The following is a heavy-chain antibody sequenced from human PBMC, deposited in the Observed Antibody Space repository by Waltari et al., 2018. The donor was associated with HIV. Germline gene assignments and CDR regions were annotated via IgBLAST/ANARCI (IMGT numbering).Heavy chain of an antibody. D-gene: IGHD3-10*01. CDR1: GGSISSSSYY. J-gene: IGHJ4*02. CDR2: IYYSGST. V-gene: IGHV4-39*01. Sequence: QLQLQESGPGLVKPSETLSLTCTVSGGSISSSSYYWGWIRQPPGKGLEWIGSIYYSGSTYYNPSLKSRVTMSVDTSKNQFSLKLSSVTAADTAVYYCAAVAQYYYGSGSPFDYWGQGTLVTVSS. CDR3: AAVAQYYYGSGSPFDY.